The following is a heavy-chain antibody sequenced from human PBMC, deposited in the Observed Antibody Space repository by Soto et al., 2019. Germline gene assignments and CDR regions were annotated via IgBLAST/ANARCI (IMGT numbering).Heavy chain of an antibody. Sequence: GASVKVSCKASGGTFSSYAISWVRQAPGQGLEWMGGIIPIFGTANYAQKFQGRVTITADKSTSTAYMELSSLRSEDTAVYYCARVGAVAALAMDVWGQGTTVTVSS. J-gene: IGHJ6*02. D-gene: IGHD6-19*01. CDR2: IIPIFGTA. V-gene: IGHV1-69*06. CDR3: ARVGAVAALAMDV. CDR1: GGTFSSYA.